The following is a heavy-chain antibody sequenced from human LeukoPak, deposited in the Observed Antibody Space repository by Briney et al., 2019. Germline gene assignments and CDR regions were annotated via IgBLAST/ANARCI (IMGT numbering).Heavy chain of an antibody. CDR1: GFIFTGYF. J-gene: IGHJ4*02. CDR2: IKHDGSEK. Sequence: GGSLRLSCVASGFIFTGYFMSWVRQAPGKGLEWVAGIKHDGSEKYYVDSVRGRFTISRDNTKNLLYLQMSSLRAEDTAVYYCATDRGWRTSGYYLYYFEYWGQGTLVTFSS. V-gene: IGHV3-7*01. CDR3: ATDRGWRTSGYYLYYFEY. D-gene: IGHD3-3*01.